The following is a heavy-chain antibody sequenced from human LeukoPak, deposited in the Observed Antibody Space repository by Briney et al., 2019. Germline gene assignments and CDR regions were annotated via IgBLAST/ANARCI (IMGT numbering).Heavy chain of an antibody. J-gene: IGHJ4*02. CDR1: GITFSSNA. V-gene: IGHV3-30-3*01. D-gene: IGHD3-3*01. Sequence: PGRSMRLSCAASGITFSSNAMHWVRQAPGKGLEWVAVISYDGSNKYYADSVKGRFTISRDNSKNTLYLQMNSLRAEDTAVYYCARDVDGGFWSGYYIDYWGQGTLVTVSS. CDR3: ARDVDGGFWSGYYIDY. CDR2: ISYDGSNK.